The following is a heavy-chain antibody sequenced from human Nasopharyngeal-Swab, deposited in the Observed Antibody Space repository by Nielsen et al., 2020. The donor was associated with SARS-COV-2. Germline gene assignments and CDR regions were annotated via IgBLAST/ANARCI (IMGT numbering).Heavy chain of an antibody. CDR1: GFTFSNYS. Sequence: GGSLRLSCAASGFTFSNYSMNWVRQAPGKGLEWVSSISSSTSYIYYADSVKGRFTISRDNAKNSLYLQMNSLRAEDTAVYYCARDGFGESPYYYYYGMDVWSQGTTVTVSS. CDR2: ISSSTSYI. D-gene: IGHD3-10*01. CDR3: ARDGFGESPYYYYYGMDV. J-gene: IGHJ6*02. V-gene: IGHV3-21*01.